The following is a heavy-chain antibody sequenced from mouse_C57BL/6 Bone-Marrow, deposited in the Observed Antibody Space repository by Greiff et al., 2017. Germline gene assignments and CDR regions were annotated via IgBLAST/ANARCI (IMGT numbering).Heavy chain of an antibody. CDR1: YTFSRRVH. J-gene: IGHJ1*03. V-gene: IGHV1-87*01. CDR2: GQGLEWIG. Sequence: QVHVKQSGPELARPWASVKISCQAFYTFSRRVHFAIRDTNYWMQWVKQRPGQGLEWIGAIYPGNGDTSYNQKFKGKATLTADKSSSTAYMQLSSLTSEDSAVYYCARRAYGSSLHWYFDVWGTGTTVTVSS. D-gene: IGHD1-1*01. CDR3: SEDSAVYYCARRAYGSSLHWYFDV.